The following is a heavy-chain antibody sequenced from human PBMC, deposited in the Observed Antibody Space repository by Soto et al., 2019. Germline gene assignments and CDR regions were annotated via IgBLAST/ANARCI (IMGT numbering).Heavy chain of an antibody. CDR2: IKSKADGGTR. CDR3: TRKLVYHYSGMDV. D-gene: IGHD6-6*01. V-gene: IGHV3-15*07. Sequence: EVQLVESGGDLVKPGRSLRLSCAVSGFTFSHTWMNWVRHAPGKGLEWVGRIKSKADGGTRDYAAPVKDRFIISGDDSENTVYLQMNSLKTEDTAVYFCTRKLVYHYSGMDVWGQGTTVTVSS. CDR1: GFTFSHTW. J-gene: IGHJ6*02.